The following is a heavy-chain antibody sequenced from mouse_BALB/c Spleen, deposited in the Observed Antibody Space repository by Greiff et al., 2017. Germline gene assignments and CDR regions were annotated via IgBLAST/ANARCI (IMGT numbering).Heavy chain of an antibody. D-gene: IGHD2-1*01. CDR2: IWTGGGT. CDR1: GFSLTSYD. Sequence: LVESGPGLVAPSQSLSITCTVSGFSLTSYDISWIRQPPGKGLEWLGVIWTGGGTNYNSAFMSRLSISKDNSKSQVFLKMNSLQTDDTAIYYCVRGGNYVGFAYWGQGTLVTVSA. CDR3: VRGGNYVGFAY. V-gene: IGHV2-9-2*01. J-gene: IGHJ3*01.